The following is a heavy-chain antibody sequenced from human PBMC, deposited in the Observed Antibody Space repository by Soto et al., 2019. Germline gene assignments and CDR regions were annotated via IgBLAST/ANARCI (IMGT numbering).Heavy chain of an antibody. CDR1: GFTFSSYD. J-gene: IGHJ6*02. CDR2: IGTAGDT. CDR3: ARGLHDYVWGSTYYYYGMDV. D-gene: IGHD3-16*01. V-gene: IGHV3-13*01. Sequence: GGSQRLSSAASGFTFSSYDMHWVRQATGKGLEWVSAIGTAGDTYYPGSVKGRFTISRENAKNSLYLQMNSLRAEDTAVYYCARGLHDYVWGSTYYYYGMDVWGQGTTVTVSS.